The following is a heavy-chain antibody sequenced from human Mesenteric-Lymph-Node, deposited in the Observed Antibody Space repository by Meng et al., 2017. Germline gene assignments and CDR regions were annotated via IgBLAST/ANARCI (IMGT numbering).Heavy chain of an antibody. V-gene: IGHV3-7*01. Sequence: GGSLRLSCAASGFNFNTYWMSWVRQAPGKGLEWVANIKEDGSDKNYLDSVWGRFTISRDNARDSVFLQMNSLTSEDTAVYYCARISRLTMVRGPVTTTIFYYYGMDVWGQGTTVTVSS. CDR2: IKEDGSDK. CDR3: ARISRLTMVRGPVTTTIFYYYGMDV. D-gene: IGHD3-10*01. CDR1: GFNFNTYW. J-gene: IGHJ6*02.